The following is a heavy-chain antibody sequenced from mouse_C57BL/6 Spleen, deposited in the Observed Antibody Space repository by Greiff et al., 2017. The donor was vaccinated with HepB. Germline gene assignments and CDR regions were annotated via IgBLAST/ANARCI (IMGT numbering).Heavy chain of an antibody. Sequence: EVQLQQSGPELVKPGASVKISCKASGYTFTDYYMNWVKQSHGESLEWIGDINPNNGGTSYNQKFKGKATLTVDKSSSTAYMELRSLTSEDSAVYYCARGGLGRAMDYWGQGTSVTVSS. CDR2: INPNNGGT. D-gene: IGHD4-1*01. CDR3: ARGGLGRAMDY. V-gene: IGHV1-26*01. J-gene: IGHJ4*01. CDR1: GYTFTDYY.